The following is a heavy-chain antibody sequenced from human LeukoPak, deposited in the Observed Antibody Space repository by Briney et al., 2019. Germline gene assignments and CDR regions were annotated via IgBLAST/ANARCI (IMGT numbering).Heavy chain of an antibody. D-gene: IGHD5-18*01. J-gene: IGHJ4*02. CDR3: ATGYNYGLGVDY. V-gene: IGHV4-39*07. Sequence: SETLSLTCSVSGDSITGYYWGWIRQPPGKGLEWIGNIYYTGNTYYNSSLKNRVTISLDTSKNQFSLKLSSVTAADTAVYYCATGYNYGLGVDYWGQGTLVTVSS. CDR2: IYYTGNT. CDR1: GDSITGYY.